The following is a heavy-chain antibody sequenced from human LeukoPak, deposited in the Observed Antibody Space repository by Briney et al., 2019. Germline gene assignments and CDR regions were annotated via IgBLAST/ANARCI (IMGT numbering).Heavy chain of an antibody. J-gene: IGHJ4*02. CDR3: AKRGDGYFYYFDY. V-gene: IGHV3-23*01. Sequence: GGSLRLSCAASGFTFSSYAMNWVRQAPGKGLEWVSTISGSGGSTYYADSVKGRFTISGDNSKNTLYLQMNSLRAEDTAVYYCAKRGDGYFYYFDYWGQGTLVTVSS. CDR2: ISGSGGST. D-gene: IGHD5-24*01. CDR1: GFTFSSYA.